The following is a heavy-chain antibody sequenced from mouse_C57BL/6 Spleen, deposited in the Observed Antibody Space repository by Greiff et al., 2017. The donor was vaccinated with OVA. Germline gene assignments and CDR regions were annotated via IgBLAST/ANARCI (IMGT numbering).Heavy chain of an antibody. CDR2: IYPGDGDT. V-gene: IGHV1-82*01. Sequence: QVQLQQSGPELVKPGASVKISCKASGYAFSSSWMNWVKQRPGKGLEWIGRIYPGDGDTNYNGKFKGKATLTADKSSSTAYMQLSSLTSEDSAVYFCAIPSSGPDYYAMDDWGQGTSVTVSS. CDR1: GYAFSSSW. J-gene: IGHJ4*01. CDR3: AIPSSGPDYYAMDD. D-gene: IGHD3-2*02.